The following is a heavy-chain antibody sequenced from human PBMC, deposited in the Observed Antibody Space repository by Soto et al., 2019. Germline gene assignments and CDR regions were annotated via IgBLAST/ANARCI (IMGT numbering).Heavy chain of an antibody. V-gene: IGHV3-23*01. Sequence: EVQLLESGGGLVQPGGSLRLSCAASGFTFSSYAMSWVRQAPGKGLEWVSAISGSGGSTYYADSVKGRFTISRDNSKNTLYLKMNSVRAEDTAVYYCAKDRHTIVGATQIDYWGQGTLVTVSS. CDR1: GFTFSSYA. CDR2: ISGSGGST. J-gene: IGHJ4*02. D-gene: IGHD1-26*01. CDR3: AKDRHTIVGATQIDY.